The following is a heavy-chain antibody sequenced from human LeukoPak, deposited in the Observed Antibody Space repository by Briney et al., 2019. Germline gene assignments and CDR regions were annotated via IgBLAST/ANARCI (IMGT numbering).Heavy chain of an antibody. J-gene: IGHJ4*02. CDR2: ISGSGGST. V-gene: IGHV3-23*01. CDR3: ARSGELLKRGTFDY. CDR1: GFTFSSYA. D-gene: IGHD1-26*01. Sequence: GGSLRLSCAASGFTFSSYAMSWVRQAPGKGLEWVSAISGSGGSTYYADSVKGRFTISRDNAKNSLYLQMNSLRDEDTAVYYCARSGELLKRGTFDYWGQGTLVTVSS.